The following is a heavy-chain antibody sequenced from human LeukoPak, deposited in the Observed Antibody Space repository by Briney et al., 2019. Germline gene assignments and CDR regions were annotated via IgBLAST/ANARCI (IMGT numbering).Heavy chain of an antibody. V-gene: IGHV3-23*01. CDR2: ISDSGGST. CDR1: GFTFSSYA. CDR3: AKAGGPTTVTRKLDY. Sequence: GGSLRLSCAASGFTFSSYAMSWVRQAPGKGLEWVSVISDSGGSTYYADSVKGRFTISRDNSMNTLYLQMNSLRAEDTAVYYCAKAGGPTTVTRKLDYWGQGTLVTVSS. J-gene: IGHJ4*02. D-gene: IGHD4-17*01.